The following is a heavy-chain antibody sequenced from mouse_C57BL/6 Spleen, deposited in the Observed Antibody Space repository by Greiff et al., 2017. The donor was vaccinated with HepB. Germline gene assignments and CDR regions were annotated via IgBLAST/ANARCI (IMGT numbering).Heavy chain of an antibody. Sequence: VQLQQSGPVLVKPGASVKMSCKASGYTFTDYYMNWVKQSHGKSLEWIGVINPYNGGTSYNQKFKGKATLTVDKSSSTAYMELNSLTSEDSAVYYCARTTVASFYAMDYWGQGTSVTVSS. CDR2: INPYNGGT. V-gene: IGHV1-19*01. CDR3: ARTTVASFYAMDY. CDR1: GYTFTDYY. J-gene: IGHJ4*01. D-gene: IGHD1-1*01.